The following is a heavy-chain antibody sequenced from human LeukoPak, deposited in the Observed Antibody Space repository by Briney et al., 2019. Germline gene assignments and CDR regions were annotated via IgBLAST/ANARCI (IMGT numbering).Heavy chain of an antibody. V-gene: IGHV3-74*01. J-gene: IGHJ4*02. CDR1: GVTFSRYW. Sequence: GGSLRVSCAASGVTFSRYWLRWVRQAPGKGLGWISRIISDGRSTNYADSARGRFTISRDNAKNTLHLQMNSLRAEDTAVYYGERRTNDYGSGRSFDYWGQGTLVTVSS. CDR2: IISDGRST. CDR3: ERRTNDYGSGRSFDY. D-gene: IGHD3-10*01.